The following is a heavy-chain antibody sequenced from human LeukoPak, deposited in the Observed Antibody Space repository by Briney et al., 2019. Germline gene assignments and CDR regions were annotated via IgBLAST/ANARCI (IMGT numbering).Heavy chain of an antibody. CDR2: ISSSSSTI. CDR1: GFTFSSYE. D-gene: IGHD3-10*01. CDR3: ARLGRGIGQGRGVIMVSFDY. J-gene: IGHJ4*02. V-gene: IGHV3-48*01. Sequence: GGSLRLSCAASGFTFSSYEMNWVRQAPGKGLEWVSYISSSSSTIYYADSVKGRFTISRDNAKNSLYLQMNSLRAEDTAVYYCARLGRGIGQGRGVIMVSFDYWGQGTLVTVSS.